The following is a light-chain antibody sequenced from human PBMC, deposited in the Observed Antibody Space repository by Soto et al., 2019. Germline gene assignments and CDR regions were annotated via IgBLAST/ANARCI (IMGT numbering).Light chain of an antibody. CDR3: QQSYSTPTT. CDR1: QSISSY. V-gene: IGKV1-39*01. Sequence: DIQMTQSPSPLSASVGDRVTITCRASQSISSYLNWYQQKPGKAPKLLIYAASSLQSGVPSRFSGSGSGTDFTLTISSLQPEDFATYYCQQSYSTPTTFGQGTRLEIK. J-gene: IGKJ5*01. CDR2: AAS.